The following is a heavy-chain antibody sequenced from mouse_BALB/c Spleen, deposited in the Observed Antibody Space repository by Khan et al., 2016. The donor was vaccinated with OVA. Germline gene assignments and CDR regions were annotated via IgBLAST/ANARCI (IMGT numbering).Heavy chain of an antibody. V-gene: IGHV2-9*02. J-gene: IGHJ2*01. Sequence: QVQLKESGPGLVAPSQSLSITCTVSGFSLTSFGVYWVRQPPGKGLEWLGVIWADGTTNYNSALMSSLSISKDNSKSQVFLNMNSLQTDDTAIYYCGREGYYFDYWGQGTTLTVSS. CDR1: GFSLTSFG. CDR2: IWADGTT. CDR3: GREGYYFDY.